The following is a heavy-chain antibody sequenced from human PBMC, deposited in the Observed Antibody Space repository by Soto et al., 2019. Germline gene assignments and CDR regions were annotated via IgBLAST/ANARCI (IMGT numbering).Heavy chain of an antibody. CDR2: ISGSGGST. CDR3: AKFPWDFWSGYFFATSLDV. D-gene: IGHD3-3*01. V-gene: IGHV3-23*01. J-gene: IGHJ6*04. Sequence: PGGSLRLSCAASGFTFSSYAMSWVRQAPGKGLEWVSAISGSGGSTYYADSVKGRFTISRDNSKNTLYLQMNSLRAEDTAVYYCAKFPWDFWSGYFFATSLDVWGKGTTVTVSS. CDR1: GFTFSSYA.